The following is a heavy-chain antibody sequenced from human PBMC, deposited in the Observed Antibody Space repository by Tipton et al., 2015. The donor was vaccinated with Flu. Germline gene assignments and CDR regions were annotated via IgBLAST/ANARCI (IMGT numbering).Heavy chain of an antibody. CDR1: GYTFTSYY. D-gene: IGHD1-1*01. CDR3: ARARDNWNEHVEAALYY. CDR2: INPSGGST. J-gene: IGHJ4*02. Sequence: QSGAEVKKPGASVKVSCKASGYTFTSYYMHWVRQAPGQGLEWMGIINPSGGSTSYAQKFQGRVTMTRDTSTSTVYMELSSLRSEDTAVYYCARARDNWNEHVEAALYYWGQGTLVTVSS. V-gene: IGHV1-46*01.